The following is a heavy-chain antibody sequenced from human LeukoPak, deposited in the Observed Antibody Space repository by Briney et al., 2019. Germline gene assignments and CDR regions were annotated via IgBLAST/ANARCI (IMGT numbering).Heavy chain of an antibody. Sequence: SVKVSCKASGGTFSSYAISWVRQAPGQGLEWMGRVIPILGIANYAQKFQGRVTITVDKSTSTAYMELSSLRSEDTAVYYCARDLRYDSSGYRYYFDYWGQGTLVTVSS. CDR1: GGTFSSYA. D-gene: IGHD3-22*01. J-gene: IGHJ4*02. CDR3: ARDLRYDSSGYRYYFDY. CDR2: VIPILGIA. V-gene: IGHV1-69*04.